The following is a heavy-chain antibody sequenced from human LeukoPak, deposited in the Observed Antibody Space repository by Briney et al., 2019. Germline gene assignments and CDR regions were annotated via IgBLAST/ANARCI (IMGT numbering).Heavy chain of an antibody. Sequence: GGSLRLSCAASGFTFDDYAMHWVRQAPGKGLEWVSLISGDGGSTYYADSVKGRFTISRDNSKNSLYLQMNSLRTEDAALYYCAKAPNDYGDYVYYFDYWGQGTLVTVSS. CDR1: GFTFDDYA. CDR3: AKAPNDYGDYVYYFDY. V-gene: IGHV3-43*02. J-gene: IGHJ4*02. D-gene: IGHD4-17*01. CDR2: ISGDGGST.